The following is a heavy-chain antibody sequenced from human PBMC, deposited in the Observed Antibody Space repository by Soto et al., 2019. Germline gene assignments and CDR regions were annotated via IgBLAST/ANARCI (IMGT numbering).Heavy chain of an antibody. Sequence: QVQLQESGPGLMKPSETLSLTCTVSGASITSSSYWSWIRQPAGKGLEWIGRFSLSGTTNYNPSLRSRVPMSADVSKNQLSLRLTSVTAADTALYYCARGMTPPGAPAWYYFDSWGQGTLVTVSS. J-gene: IGHJ4*02. CDR3: ARGMTPPGAPAWYYFDS. CDR2: FSLSGTT. CDR1: GASITSSSY. D-gene: IGHD2-8*02. V-gene: IGHV4-4*07.